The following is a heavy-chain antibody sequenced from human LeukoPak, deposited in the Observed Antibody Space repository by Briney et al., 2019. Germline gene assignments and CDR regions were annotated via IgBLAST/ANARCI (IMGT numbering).Heavy chain of an antibody. Sequence: GGSLRLSCEASGFTVSSTHMVWVRQAPGKGLEWVAAISNDGSNEYYSNSVKGRFTISRDNSKNTLFLQMNSLRAEDTAVYYCAKAGQWLTVFDYWGQGTLVTVSS. V-gene: IGHV3-30*18. J-gene: IGHJ4*02. CDR1: GFTVSSTH. D-gene: IGHD6-19*01. CDR2: ISNDGSNE. CDR3: AKAGQWLTVFDY.